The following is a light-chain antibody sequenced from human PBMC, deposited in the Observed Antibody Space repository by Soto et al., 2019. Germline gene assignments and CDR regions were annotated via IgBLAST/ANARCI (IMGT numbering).Light chain of an antibody. V-gene: IGKV2-30*01. J-gene: IGKJ1*01. CDR1: QSLVYSDGYTY. CDR2: QVS. Sequence: DVVMTQSPLSLPVTLGQPASISCRSSQSLVYSDGYTYLNWFQQRPGQSPRRLIYQVSNRDSGVPDRFSSSVSGTDFTLTISRVEAEDVADYYCMQGTHWPRTFGQGTKVEIK. CDR3: MQGTHWPRT.